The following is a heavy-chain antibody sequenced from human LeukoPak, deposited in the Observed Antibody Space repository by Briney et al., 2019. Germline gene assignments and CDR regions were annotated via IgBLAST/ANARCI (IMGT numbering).Heavy chain of an antibody. J-gene: IGHJ6*03. CDR3: AKGSIVGATSYYYMDV. CDR2: LSGSGGST. V-gene: IGHV3-23*01. D-gene: IGHD1-26*01. Sequence: GGSLRLSCAASGFTFSFYTMSWVRQAPGKGLEWVSGLSGSGGSTYYSDSVKGRFTISRDNSKNTLYLQIDFLTAEDTAVYYCAKGSIVGATSYYYMDVWGKGTTVTISS. CDR1: GFTFSFYT.